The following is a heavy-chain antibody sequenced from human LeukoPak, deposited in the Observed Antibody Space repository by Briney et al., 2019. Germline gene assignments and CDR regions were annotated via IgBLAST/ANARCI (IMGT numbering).Heavy chain of an antibody. J-gene: IGHJ5*02. CDR2: ISGSGGST. Sequence: TGGSLRLSCAASGFTFSSCWLGWVRQAPGKGLEWVSAISGSGGSTYYADSVKGRFTISRDNSKNTLYLQMNSLRAEDTAVYYCAKSTQLWFGHNWFDPWGQGTLVTVSS. CDR3: AKSTQLWFGHNWFDP. V-gene: IGHV3-23*01. D-gene: IGHD3-10*01. CDR1: GFTFSSCW.